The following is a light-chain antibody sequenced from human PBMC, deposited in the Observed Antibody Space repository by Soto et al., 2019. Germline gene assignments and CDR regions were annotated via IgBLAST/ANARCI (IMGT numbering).Light chain of an antibody. Sequence: QSVLTQPLSVSASPGQRVTISCSGGSSNIGSNTVAWYQHLPGTAPPRLIFTAGQRPSGVPGRFSGSKSGTSASLAISGLQSEDEGDYYCSSYTSSYVVFGGGTKLTVL. CDR2: TAG. CDR3: SSYTSSYVV. CDR1: SSNIGSNT. V-gene: IGLV1-44*01. J-gene: IGLJ2*01.